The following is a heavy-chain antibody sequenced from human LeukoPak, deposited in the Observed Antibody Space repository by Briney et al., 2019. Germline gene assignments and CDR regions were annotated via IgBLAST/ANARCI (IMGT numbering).Heavy chain of an antibody. Sequence: PGGSLRLSCAASGFTFSSYAMSWVRQAPGKGLEWVSGVSGSGGSTNYADSVKGRFTISRDNSKNTLYLQMNSLRAEDTAVYYCAKGVTPRPEGLVESSFDYWGQGTLVTVSS. CDR1: GFTFSSYA. CDR3: AKGVTPRPEGLVESSFDY. J-gene: IGHJ4*02. CDR2: VSGSGGST. V-gene: IGHV3-23*01. D-gene: IGHD4-23*01.